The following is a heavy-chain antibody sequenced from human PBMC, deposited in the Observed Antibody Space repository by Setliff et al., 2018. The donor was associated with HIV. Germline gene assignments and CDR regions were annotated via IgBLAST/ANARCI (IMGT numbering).Heavy chain of an antibody. D-gene: IGHD4-4*01. CDR1: GFSLSTSGMC. J-gene: IGHJ4*02. CDR3: ARFYRNYAAFDA. V-gene: IGHV2-70*17. Sequence: SGPTLVNPPQTLKLTCTFSGFSLSTSGMCVSWIRQPPRKALEWLARIDWDDDKFYNTSLKTRLPLSKDTSKNQVVLTMTNMDPVDTATYYCARFYRNYAAFDAWGQGTLVTVSS. CDR2: IDWDDDK.